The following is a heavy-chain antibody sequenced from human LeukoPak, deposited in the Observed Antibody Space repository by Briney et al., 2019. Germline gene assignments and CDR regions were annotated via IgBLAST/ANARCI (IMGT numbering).Heavy chain of an antibody. V-gene: IGHV3-23*01. CDR2: ISGSGGST. Sequence: GGSLRLSCAASGFTFRNFAMSWVRQAPGKGLEWVSAISGSGGSTYLAASAKGRFTISRDNSKNTLYLQMNCLRAEDTAVYYCAKEFDSSGFFDCWGQGHLVTVSS. CDR3: AKEFDSSGFFDC. D-gene: IGHD3-22*01. J-gene: IGHJ4*02. CDR1: GFTFRNFA.